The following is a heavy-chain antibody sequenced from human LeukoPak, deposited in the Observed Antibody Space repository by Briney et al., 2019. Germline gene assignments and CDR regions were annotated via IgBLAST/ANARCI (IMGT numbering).Heavy chain of an antibody. J-gene: IGHJ4*02. D-gene: IGHD1-26*01. CDR3: ARVSNMPVGATAFDY. CDR2: IKQDGSEK. Sequence: GGSLRLSCAASGFTFSSYWMSWVRQAPGKGLEWVANIKQDGSEKYYVDSVKGRFTISRDNAKNSLYLQMNSLRAEDTAVYYCARVSNMPVGATAFDYWGQGTLVTVSS. CDR1: GFTFSSYW. V-gene: IGHV3-7*01.